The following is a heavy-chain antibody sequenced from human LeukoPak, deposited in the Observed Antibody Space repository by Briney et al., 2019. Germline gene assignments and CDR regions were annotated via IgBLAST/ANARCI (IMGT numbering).Heavy chain of an antibody. CDR3: ARNQAAALDY. CDR2: IYHSGST. V-gene: IGHV4-30-2*02. CDR1: GGSISSGGYS. Sequence: SETLSLTCAVSGGSISSGGYSWSWIRQPPGKGLEWIGYIYHSGSTNYNPSLKSRVTISVDTSKNQFSLKLSSVTAADTAVYYCARNQAAALDYWGQGTLVTVSS. J-gene: IGHJ4*02. D-gene: IGHD6-13*01.